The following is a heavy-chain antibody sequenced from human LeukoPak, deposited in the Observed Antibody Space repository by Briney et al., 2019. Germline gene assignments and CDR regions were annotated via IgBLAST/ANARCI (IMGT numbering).Heavy chain of an antibody. CDR3: AKDRVSSGWYEYYQY. Sequence: GGSLRLSCAASGFTFSSYGMHWVRQAPGKGLEWVAVISSDGSNKYYADSVKGRFTIYRDNSKNTLYLQMNSLRTEDTAVYYCAKDRVSSGWYEYYQYWGQGTLVTVSS. CDR2: ISSDGSNK. V-gene: IGHV3-30*18. J-gene: IGHJ1*01. D-gene: IGHD6-19*01. CDR1: GFTFSSYG.